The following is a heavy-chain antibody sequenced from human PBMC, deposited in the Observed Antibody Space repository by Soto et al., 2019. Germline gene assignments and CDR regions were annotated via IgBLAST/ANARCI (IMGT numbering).Heavy chain of an antibody. CDR3: ARDMAGVVLFGEILQVYCDF. Sequence: QVQLVQSGAEVKKPGASVKVSCKASGYMFSNYGISWVRQAPGQGLEWMGWINTNNGYTKYAQKFQGRVTMTTDTSATTAYMERRSLRSDDTALYYCARDMAGVVLFGEILQVYCDFWGQGTVVTVPS. CDR1: GYMFSNYG. D-gene: IGHD3-10*01. CDR2: INTNNGYT. J-gene: IGHJ4*02. V-gene: IGHV1-18*01.